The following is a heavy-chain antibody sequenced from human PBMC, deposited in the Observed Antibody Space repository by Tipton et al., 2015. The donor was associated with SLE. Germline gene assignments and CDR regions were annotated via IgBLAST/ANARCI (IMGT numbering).Heavy chain of an antibody. CDR2: VYYLGYT. D-gene: IGHD6-13*01. CDR1: GDSIIGHY. CDR3: AKGSNRGYD. V-gene: IGHV4-59*11. Sequence: TLSLTCTVSGDSIIGHYWSWIRQPPGKGLEWIGYVYYLGYTDYNPSLKSRVSISVDTSKNQFSLNLTSVTAADTAVYYCAKGSNRGYDWGQGTLVTVSS. J-gene: IGHJ4*02.